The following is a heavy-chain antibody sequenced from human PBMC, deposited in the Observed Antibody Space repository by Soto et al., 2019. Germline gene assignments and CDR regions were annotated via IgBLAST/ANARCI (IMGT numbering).Heavy chain of an antibody. CDR3: VRGYSGPGGY. CDR1: GFTFGDYG. V-gene: IGHV3-20*04. J-gene: IGHJ4*02. CDR2: LNSNGRST. Sequence: EVQLVESGGGVVRPGGSLRLSCTASGFTFGDYGMSWVRQGPGKGLEWVSGLNSNGRSTGYADSVKGRFTISGDNAKNSLYLQMNSLSAEDTALYFCVRGYSGPGGYWGQGTLVTVSS. D-gene: IGHD5-12*01.